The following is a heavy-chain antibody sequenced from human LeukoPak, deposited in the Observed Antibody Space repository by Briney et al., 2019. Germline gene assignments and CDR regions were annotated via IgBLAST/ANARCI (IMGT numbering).Heavy chain of an antibody. CDR1: GTSISSYY. J-gene: IGHJ4*02. CDR3: ARVLGGYLNFEY. V-gene: IGHV4-59*01. Sequence: KPSETLSLTCSVSGTSISSYYWNWIRQPPGKGLECIGYIYYSGSTNYNPSLKSRVTISVDTSKNQFSLKLNSVTAADTAVYYCARVLGGYLNFEYWGQGTLVTVSS. CDR2: IYYSGST. D-gene: IGHD5-12*01.